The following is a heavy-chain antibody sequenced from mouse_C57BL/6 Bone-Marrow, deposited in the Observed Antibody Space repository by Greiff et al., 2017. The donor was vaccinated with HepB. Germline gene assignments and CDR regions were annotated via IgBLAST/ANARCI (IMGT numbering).Heavy chain of an antibody. CDR3: ARDRNYYGSSYPYWYFDV. CDR1: GFTFSDYY. J-gene: IGHJ1*03. CDR2: INYDGSST. D-gene: IGHD1-1*01. V-gene: IGHV5-16*01. Sequence: EVMLVESEGGLVQPGRSMKLSCTASGFTFSDYYMAWVRQVPEKGLEWVANINYDGSSTYYLDSLKSRFIISRDNAKNILYLQMSSLKSEDTATYYCARDRNYYGSSYPYWYFDVWGTGTTVTVSS.